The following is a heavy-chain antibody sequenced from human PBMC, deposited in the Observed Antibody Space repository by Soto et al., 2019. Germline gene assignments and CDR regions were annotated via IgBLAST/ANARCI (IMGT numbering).Heavy chain of an antibody. J-gene: IGHJ5*02. V-gene: IGHV1-69*01. CDR3: AREKFSNYFDA. Sequence: QVQLVQSGAEVKKPGSSVKVSCKTSGGTFNSYGLSWVRQAPGQGPEWLGQIIPIFGTAKYAQRIQGRLTISADESTSTVYMELSSLRCDDAAMYYCAREKFSNYFDAWGQGTLVTVSS. D-gene: IGHD4-4*01. CDR1: GGTFNSYG. CDR2: IIPIFGTA.